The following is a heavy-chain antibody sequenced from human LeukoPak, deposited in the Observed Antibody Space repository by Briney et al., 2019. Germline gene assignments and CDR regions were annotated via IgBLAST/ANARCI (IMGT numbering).Heavy chain of an antibody. V-gene: IGHV3-9*01. CDR1: GFTFDDYA. J-gene: IGHJ4*02. D-gene: IGHD1-26*01. Sequence: GGSLRLSCAASGFTFDDYAMHWVRQAPGKGLKWVSGISWNSGSIGYADSVKGRFTISRDNAKKSLFLQMNSLRAEDTALYYCAKGSTGSFLTDYWGQGTLVTVSS. CDR2: ISWNSGSI. CDR3: AKGSTGSFLTDY.